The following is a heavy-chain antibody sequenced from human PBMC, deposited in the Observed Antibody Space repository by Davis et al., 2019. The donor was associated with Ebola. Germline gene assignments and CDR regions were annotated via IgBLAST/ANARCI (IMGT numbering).Heavy chain of an antibody. CDR1: GFTFSSYS. V-gene: IGHV3-23*01. Sequence: PGGSLRLSCAASGFTFSSYSMNWVRQAPGKGLEWVSAISGSGGSTYYADSVKGRFTISRDNSKNTLYLQMNSLRAEDTAVYYCAKDSEPFIAVAGTDDYWGQGTLVTVSS. CDR2: ISGSGGST. CDR3: AKDSEPFIAVAGTDDY. J-gene: IGHJ4*02. D-gene: IGHD6-19*01.